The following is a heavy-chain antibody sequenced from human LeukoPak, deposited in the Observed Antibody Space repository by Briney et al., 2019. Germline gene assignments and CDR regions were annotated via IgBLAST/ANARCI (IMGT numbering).Heavy chain of an antibody. CDR2: INPSGGST. J-gene: IGHJ3*02. CDR3: ARAYSSSWYDTDAFDI. V-gene: IGHV1-46*01. CDR1: GYTFTSYY. D-gene: IGHD6-13*01. Sequence: ASVKVSCKASGYTFTSYYMHWVQQAPGQGLEWIGIINPSGGSTSYAQKFQGRVTMTRDTSTSTVYMELSSLRSEDTAVYYCARAYSSSWYDTDAFDIWGQGTMVTVSS.